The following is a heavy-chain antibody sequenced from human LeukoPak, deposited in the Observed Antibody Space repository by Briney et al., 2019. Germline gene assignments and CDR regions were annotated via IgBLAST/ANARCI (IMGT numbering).Heavy chain of an antibody. D-gene: IGHD6-19*01. J-gene: IGHJ5*02. V-gene: IGHV3-53*01. Sequence: GGSLRLSCAASGFIVSSNYMSWVRQAPGKGLEWVSVIYTAGSTYYADSMKGRFTISRDNSENTLYLQINSLRVEDTAVYYCAKVLTITVADADHWGQGTLVTVSS. CDR1: GFIVSSNY. CDR3: AKVLTITVADADH. CDR2: IYTAGST.